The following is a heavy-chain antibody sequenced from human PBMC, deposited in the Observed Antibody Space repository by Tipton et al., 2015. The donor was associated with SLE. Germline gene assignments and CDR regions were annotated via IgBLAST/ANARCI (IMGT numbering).Heavy chain of an antibody. J-gene: IGHJ4*02. CDR1: GFNFWTSS. D-gene: IGHD5-12*01. CDR2: ISGGIITT. V-gene: IGHV3-23*04. CDR3: ARRGGYRAYEDYFDS. Sequence: QLVQSGGGLIQPGRSLRLSCAASGFNFWTSSMSWVRQAPGKGLEWVSAISGGIITTDYADSVKGQFTISRDNSKRMVYLQMDGLRVDDTAVYYCARRGGYRAYEDYFDSWGQGTLVTVSS.